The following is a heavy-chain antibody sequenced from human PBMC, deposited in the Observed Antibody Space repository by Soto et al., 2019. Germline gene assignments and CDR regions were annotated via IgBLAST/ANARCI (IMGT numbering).Heavy chain of an antibody. D-gene: IGHD3-3*01. V-gene: IGHV4-30-2*01. CDR3: ARIFVPDNWFDP. CDR2: IYHTGST. J-gene: IGHJ5*02. CDR1: GDSMSSTDS. Sequence: SETLSLTCTVSGDSMSSTDSWSWIRQPPGKRLEWLGYIYHTGSTYYTPSLRSRVTISVDRSKNQFSLRLTSVTAADTAVYYSARIFVPDNWFDPWGQGALVTVSS.